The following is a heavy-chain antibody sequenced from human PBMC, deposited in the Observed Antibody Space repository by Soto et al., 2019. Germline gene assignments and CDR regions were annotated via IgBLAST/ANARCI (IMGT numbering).Heavy chain of an antibody. J-gene: IGHJ6*02. CDR2: TWYDGSNK. CDR1: GFTFSSYG. D-gene: IGHD1-26*01. Sequence: GGSLRLSCAASGFTFSSYGMHWVRQAPGKGLEWVAVTWYDGSNKYYADSVKGRFTISRDNSKNTLYLQMNSLRAEDTAVYYCARGSYAGGSDYYYYGMDVWGQGTTVTVSS. CDR3: ARGSYAGGSDYYYYGMDV. V-gene: IGHV3-33*01.